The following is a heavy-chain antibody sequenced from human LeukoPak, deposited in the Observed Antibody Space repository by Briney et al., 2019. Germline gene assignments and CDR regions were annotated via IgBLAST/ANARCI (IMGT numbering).Heavy chain of an antibody. Sequence: SETLSLTCTVSGGSISSYYWSWIRQPPGKGLEWIGYIYYSGGTNYNPSLKSRVTISVDTSKNQFSLKLSSVTAADTAVYYCARRINSSGWYGAFDYWGQGTLVTVSS. J-gene: IGHJ4*02. D-gene: IGHD6-19*01. CDR2: IYYSGGT. CDR3: ARRINSSGWYGAFDY. V-gene: IGHV4-59*08. CDR1: GGSISSYY.